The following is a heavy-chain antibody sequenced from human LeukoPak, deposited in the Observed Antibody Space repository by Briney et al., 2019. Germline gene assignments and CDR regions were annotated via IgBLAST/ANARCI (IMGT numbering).Heavy chain of an antibody. CDR2: ISVYNGNT. D-gene: IGHD2/OR15-2a*01. V-gene: IGHV1-18*01. J-gene: IGHJ6*02. CDR1: GYTFTTYG. Sequence: APVKVSCKASGYTFTTYGVTWVRQAPGQGLEWMGWISVYNGNTKYAQKFQGRVTMTTDTSTSTAYMELRGLRSDDTAVYYCARVGCDSTSCYYYGMDVWGQGTTVTVSS. CDR3: ARVGCDSTSCYYYGMDV.